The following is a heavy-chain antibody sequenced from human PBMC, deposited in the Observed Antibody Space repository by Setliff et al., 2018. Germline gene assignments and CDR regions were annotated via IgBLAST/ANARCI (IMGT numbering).Heavy chain of an antibody. CDR2: IYTSWST. D-gene: IGHD3-3*01. Sequence: SETLSLTCTVSGDSISSRRNYWGWFRQPAGKELEWIGQIYTSWSTNYNSSLKSRVTISLDTSKNQFSLSLTSVTAEDTAVYYCARMSGFQYIDVWDKGTTVTVS. J-gene: IGHJ6*03. V-gene: IGHV4-61*09. CDR1: GDSISSRRNY. CDR3: ARMSGFQYIDV.